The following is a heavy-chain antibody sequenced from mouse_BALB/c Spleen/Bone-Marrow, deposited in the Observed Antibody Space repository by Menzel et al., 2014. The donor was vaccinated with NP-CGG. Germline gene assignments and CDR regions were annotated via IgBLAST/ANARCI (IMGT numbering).Heavy chain of an antibody. CDR3: ARRDYYGSSFYWYFDV. Sequence: EVKVVESGPELVKPGASVKMSCKASGYTFTSYVMHWVKRKPGQGLEWIGYINPYNDGTKYNEKFKGKATLTSDKSSSTAYMELSSLTSEDSAVYYCARRDYYGSSFYWYFDVWGAGTTVTVSS. V-gene: IGHV1-14*01. CDR2: INPYNDGT. J-gene: IGHJ1*01. CDR1: GYTFTSYV. D-gene: IGHD1-1*01.